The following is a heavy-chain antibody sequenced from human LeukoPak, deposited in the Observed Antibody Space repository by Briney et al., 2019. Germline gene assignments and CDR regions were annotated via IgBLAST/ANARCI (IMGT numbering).Heavy chain of an antibody. CDR3: ARARGSGRSWYFDR. J-gene: IGHJ2*01. CDR2: VKQDGSDK. D-gene: IGHD3-3*01. CDR1: GFTFSGYW. V-gene: IGHV3-7*04. Sequence: SGGSLRLSCAASGFTFSGYWMSWVRHAPGKGLEWVASVKQDGSDKYYVDSVKGRFTISRDNAKNSLYVQMNSLRAEDTAVYYCARARGSGRSWYFDRWGRGTVVTVSS.